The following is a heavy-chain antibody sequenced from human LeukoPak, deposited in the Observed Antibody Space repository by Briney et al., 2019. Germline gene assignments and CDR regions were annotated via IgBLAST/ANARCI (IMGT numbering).Heavy chain of an antibody. CDR3: AGYRGVVTPSNWFDP. CDR2: IYSSGNT. CDR1: GGSIGSYY. Sequence: PSETLSLTCTVSGGSIGSYYWNWIRQPPGKGLEWIGSIYSSGNTNYSPSLKSRVTISVDTSKNQFSLKLTSVTAADTAVYYCAGYRGVVTPSNWFDPWGQGTLVTVSS. J-gene: IGHJ5*02. V-gene: IGHV4-59*01. D-gene: IGHD4-23*01.